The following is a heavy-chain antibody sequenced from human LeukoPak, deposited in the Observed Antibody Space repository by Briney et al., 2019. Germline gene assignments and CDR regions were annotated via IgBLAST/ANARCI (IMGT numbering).Heavy chain of an antibody. CDR2: IYSSGTT. Sequence: PSETLSLTCNVSGGSISNYYWTWIRQPAGRGLEWIGRIYSSGTTTYNPSLKSRVAMSVDTSRNQFSLKLSSVTAADTAVYYCARAPTGGYDSYYYGMDVWGQGTTVTVSS. V-gene: IGHV4-4*07. D-gene: IGHD5-12*01. CDR1: GGSISNYY. J-gene: IGHJ6*02. CDR3: ARAPTGGYDSYYYGMDV.